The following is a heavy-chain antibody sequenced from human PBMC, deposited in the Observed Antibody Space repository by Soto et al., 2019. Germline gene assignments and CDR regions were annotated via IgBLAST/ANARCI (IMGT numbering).Heavy chain of an antibody. J-gene: IGHJ5*02. Sequence: ASGKVSCKASGYTFTSYYMRWVRQAPGQGLEWMGIINPSGGSTSYAQKFQGRVTMTRDTSTSTVYMELSSLRSEDTAVYYCASGTSSVTMVRGALSGPWGQGTLVTVSS. CDR3: ASGTSSVTMVRGALSGP. D-gene: IGHD3-10*01. CDR2: INPSGGST. V-gene: IGHV1-46*03. CDR1: GYTFTSYY.